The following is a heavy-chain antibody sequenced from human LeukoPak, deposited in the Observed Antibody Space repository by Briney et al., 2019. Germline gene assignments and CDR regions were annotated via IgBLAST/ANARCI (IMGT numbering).Heavy chain of an antibody. CDR2: INHSGST. CDR3: TRSTNLEAFDI. D-gene: IGHD2-8*01. Sequence: SETLSLTCAVYGGSFSGYYWSWIRQPPGKGLEWIGEINHSGSTNYNPSLKSRVTISIDTSKNQFSLKLSSVTAADTAVYYCTRSTNLEAFDIWGRGTMVTVSS. CDR1: GGSFSGYY. V-gene: IGHV4-34*01. J-gene: IGHJ3*02.